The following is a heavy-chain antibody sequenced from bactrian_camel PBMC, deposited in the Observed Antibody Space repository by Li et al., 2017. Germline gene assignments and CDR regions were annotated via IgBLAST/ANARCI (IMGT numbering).Heavy chain of an antibody. CDR3: AARGPYCYTKLSVRDFTY. V-gene: IGHV3S53*01. D-gene: IGHD2*01. CDR2: IDKRGEL. CDR1: GYRYDTYC. Sequence: HVQLVESGGGSVQTGGSLRLSCAAPGYRYDTYCMGWFRQAPGGPREGVATIDKRGELTYADFVKGRFTISQDNAKNTVYLQMNSLKPEDTAVYYCAARGPYCYTKLSVRDFTYWGQGTQVTVS. J-gene: IGHJ6*01.